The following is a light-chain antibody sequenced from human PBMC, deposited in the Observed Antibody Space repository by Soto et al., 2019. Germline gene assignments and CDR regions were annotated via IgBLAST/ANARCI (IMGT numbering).Light chain of an antibody. V-gene: IGKV4-1*01. CDR1: QSVLYSSNNKNY. J-gene: IGKJ1*01. CDR3: QQYYSTPPT. Sequence: DIVMTQSPDSLAVSLGERATINCKSSQSVLYSSNNKNYLAWYQQKPGQPPKLLIFSGSGSGTDFTLTISSLQAEDVAVYYCQQYYSTPPTFGQGTKVETK.